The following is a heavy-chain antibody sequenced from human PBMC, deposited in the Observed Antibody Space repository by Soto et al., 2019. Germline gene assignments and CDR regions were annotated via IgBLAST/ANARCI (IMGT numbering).Heavy chain of an antibody. V-gene: IGHV3-30*18. CDR2: ISFDGNNK. J-gene: IGHJ5*02. CDR1: GFTFSNYG. D-gene: IGHD3-22*01. CDR3: VKPKEHFYDSSPGET. Sequence: GGSLRLSCAASGFTFSNYGMHWVRQAPGKGLEWVAIISFDGNNKYYSDSAKGRFTISRDNSKNMVFLQMNSLRPEDTAVYYCVKPKEHFYDSSPGETWGQGTPVTVSS.